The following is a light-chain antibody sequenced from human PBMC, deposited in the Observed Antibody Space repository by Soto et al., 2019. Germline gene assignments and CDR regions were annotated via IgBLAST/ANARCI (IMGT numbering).Light chain of an antibody. V-gene: IGLV4-69*01. CDR1: SGHSSYA. Sequence: QLVLTQSPSASASLGASVKLTCTLSSGHSSYAIAGHQQQPEKGPRYLMKLNSDGSHSKGDGIPDRFSGSSSGAERYLTISSLQSEDEADYYCQTWGSGIYWVFGGGTKVTVL. J-gene: IGLJ3*02. CDR2: LNSDGSH. CDR3: QTWGSGIYWV.